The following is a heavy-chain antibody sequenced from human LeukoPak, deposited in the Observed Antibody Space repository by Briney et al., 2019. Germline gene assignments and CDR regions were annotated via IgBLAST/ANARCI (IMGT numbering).Heavy chain of an antibody. CDR3: ARETLYYDFCFDP. Sequence: PSETLSLTCAVYGGSFSGYYWSWFRQPPGKGLEWIGEINHSGSTNYNPSLKSRVTISVDTSKNQFSLKLSSVTAADTAVYYCARETLYYDFCFDPWGQGTLVTVSS. J-gene: IGHJ5*02. V-gene: IGHV4-34*01. CDR2: INHSGST. CDR1: GGSFSGYY. D-gene: IGHD3-3*01.